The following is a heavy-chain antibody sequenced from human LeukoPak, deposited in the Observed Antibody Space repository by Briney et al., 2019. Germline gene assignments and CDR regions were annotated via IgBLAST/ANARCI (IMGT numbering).Heavy chain of an antibody. Sequence: GGALRLSCAASGFTSDDYAMHSVRQAPRTGLEWVSLISGDGGRTYSVDSVKGRFTISRDNSKNSLYLQMNSPRTEDTALYYCAKAHSSVWEWDAFDIWGQGTMVTVSS. J-gene: IGHJ3*02. CDR2: ISGDGGRT. V-gene: IGHV3-43*02. CDR3: AKAHSSVWEWDAFDI. D-gene: IGHD6-19*01. CDR1: GFTSDDYA.